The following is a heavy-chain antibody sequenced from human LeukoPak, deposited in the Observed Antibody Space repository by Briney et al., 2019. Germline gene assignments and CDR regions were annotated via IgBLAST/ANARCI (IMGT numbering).Heavy chain of an antibody. Sequence: GGSLRLSCAASGFTFSSYSMNWVRQAPGKGLEWVSSISSSSTYIYYADSVKGRFTISRDNAKNSLYLQMNSLRAEDTAVYYCASTDRIAARPGGWGQGTLVTVSS. V-gene: IGHV3-21*01. J-gene: IGHJ4*02. D-gene: IGHD6-6*01. CDR2: ISSSSTYI. CDR3: ASTDRIAARPGG. CDR1: GFTFSSYS.